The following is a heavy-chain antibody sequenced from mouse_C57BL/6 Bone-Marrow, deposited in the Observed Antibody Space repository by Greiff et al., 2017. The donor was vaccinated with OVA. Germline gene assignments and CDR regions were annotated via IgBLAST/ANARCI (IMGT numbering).Heavy chain of an antibody. D-gene: IGHD2-4*01. CDR3: ARRRGYDYGWFAY. V-gene: IGHV1-52*01. CDR2: IDPSDSET. CDR1: GYTFTSYW. J-gene: IGHJ3*01. Sequence: QVQLKESGAELVRPGSSVKLSCKASGYTFTSYWMHWVKQRPIQGLEWIGNIDPSDSETHYNQKFKDKATLTVDKSSSTAYMQLSSLTSEDSAVYYCARRRGYDYGWFAYWGQGTLVTVSA.